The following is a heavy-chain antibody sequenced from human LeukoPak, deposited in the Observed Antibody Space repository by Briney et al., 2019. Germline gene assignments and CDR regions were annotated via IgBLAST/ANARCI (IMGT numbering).Heavy chain of an antibody. V-gene: IGHV3-7*01. CDR2: IKEDGTRK. CDR1: GFTFGKYW. CDR3: VAWGSLVV. J-gene: IGHJ4*02. D-gene: IGHD3-16*01. Sequence: GGSLRLSCVASGFTFGKYWMSWVRQAPGKGLDWVAHIKEDGTRKYYVDSVRGRFTISRDNAKNSLFLQMNSLRVEDTAVFYCVAWGSLVVWGQGTLVTVSS.